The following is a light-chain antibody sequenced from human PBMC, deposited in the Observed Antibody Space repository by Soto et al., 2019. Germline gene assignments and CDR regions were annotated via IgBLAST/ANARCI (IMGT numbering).Light chain of an antibody. V-gene: IGLV3-21*04. Sequence: SSELTQPPSVSVAPGKTARITCGGNNIGSKSVHWYQQKPGQAPVLVIYYDSDRPSGIPERFSGSNSGNTATLTISRVEARDEADYCCQVWDSSSDHPGVFGTGSKVTVL. CDR2: YDS. CDR1: NIGSKS. CDR3: QVWDSSSDHPGV. J-gene: IGLJ1*01.